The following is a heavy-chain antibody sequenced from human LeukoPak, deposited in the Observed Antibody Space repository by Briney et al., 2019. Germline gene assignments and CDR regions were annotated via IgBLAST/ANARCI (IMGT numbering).Heavy chain of an antibody. D-gene: IGHD3-22*01. V-gene: IGHV4-31*03. Sequence: SQTLSLTCTVSGGSISSGGYYWSWIRQHPGKGLEWIGYIYYSGSTYYNPSLKSRVTISVDTSKNQFSLKLSSVTAADTAVYYCARDPPYYDSSGRDDAFDIWGQGTMVTVSS. J-gene: IGHJ3*02. CDR2: IYYSGST. CDR3: ARDPPYYDSSGRDDAFDI. CDR1: GGSISSGGYY.